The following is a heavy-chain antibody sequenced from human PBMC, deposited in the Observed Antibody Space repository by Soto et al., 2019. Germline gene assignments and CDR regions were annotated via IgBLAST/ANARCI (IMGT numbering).Heavy chain of an antibody. CDR3: ARLQAAAGDNDPTFDY. Sequence: EVQLVQSGAEVKKPGESLRISCKGSGYSFTSYWISWVRQMPGKGLEWMGRIDPSDSYNNYSPSFQGHVTISADKSISTAYLQWSSLQASDTAMDYCARLQAAAGDNDPTFDYWGQGTLVTVSS. V-gene: IGHV5-10-1*01. J-gene: IGHJ4*02. CDR2: IDPSDSYN. CDR1: GYSFTSYW. D-gene: IGHD6-13*01.